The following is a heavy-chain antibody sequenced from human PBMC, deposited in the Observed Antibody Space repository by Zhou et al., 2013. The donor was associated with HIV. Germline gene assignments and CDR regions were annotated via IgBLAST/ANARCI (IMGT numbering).Heavy chain of an antibody. CDR2: ITPDNGKT. CDR1: GYTFGSFG. J-gene: IGHJ6*03. V-gene: IGHV1-18*01. CDR3: ARALSTRWIGGGFYYMDV. Sequence: QVVLVQSGGEVKRPGASVKVSCKTSGYTFGSFGISWLRQAPGQRPEWMGWITPDNGKTNYAQKLQGRVSVTTDTSTNTAYMELRSLRSDDTAVYYCARALSTRWIGGGFYYMDVWGKGTTVTVS. D-gene: IGHD6-19*01.